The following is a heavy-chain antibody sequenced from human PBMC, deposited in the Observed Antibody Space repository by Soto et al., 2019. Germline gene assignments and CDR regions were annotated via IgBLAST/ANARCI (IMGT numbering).Heavy chain of an antibody. CDR1: GFTFSSYW. J-gene: IGHJ5*02. D-gene: IGHD6-13*01. CDR2: IKQDGSEK. V-gene: IGHV3-7*01. CDR3: ARVVGYSSSWYRWFDP. Sequence: PGGSLRLSCAASGFTFSSYWMSWVRQAPGKGLEWVANIKQDGSEKYYVDSVKGRFTISRDNAKNSLYLQMNSLRAEDTAVYHCARVVGYSSSWYRWFDPWGQGTLVTVSS.